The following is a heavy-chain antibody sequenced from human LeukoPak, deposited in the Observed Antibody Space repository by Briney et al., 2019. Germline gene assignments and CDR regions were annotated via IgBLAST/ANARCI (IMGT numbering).Heavy chain of an antibody. V-gene: IGHV3-30*18. J-gene: IGHJ4*02. Sequence: PGGSLRLSCAASGFTFSSYGMHWVRQAPGKGLEWVAVISYDGSNKYYADSVKGRFTISRDNSKNTLYLQMNSLRAEDTAVYYCAKDLWDYVFSYDFDYWGQGTLVTVSS. CDR2: ISYDGSNK. CDR1: GFTFSSYG. CDR3: AKDLWDYVFSYDFDY. D-gene: IGHD4-17*01.